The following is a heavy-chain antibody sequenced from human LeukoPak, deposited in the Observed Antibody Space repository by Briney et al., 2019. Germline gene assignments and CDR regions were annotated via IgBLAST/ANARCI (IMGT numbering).Heavy chain of an antibody. CDR2: ISSSSSYI. CDR1: GFTFSSYS. CDR3: ASSIVYDSSRILRDY. V-gene: IGHV3-21*01. Sequence: PGGSLRLSCAASGFTFSSYSMNWVRQAPGKGLEWVSSISSSSSYIYYADSVKGRSTISRDNAKNSLYLQMNSLRAEDTAVYYCASSIVYDSSRILRDYWGQGTLVTVSS. D-gene: IGHD3-22*01. J-gene: IGHJ4*02.